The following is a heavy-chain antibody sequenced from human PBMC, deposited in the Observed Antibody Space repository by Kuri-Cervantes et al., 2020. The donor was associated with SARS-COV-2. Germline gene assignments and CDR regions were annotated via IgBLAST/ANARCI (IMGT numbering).Heavy chain of an antibody. J-gene: IGHJ4*02. Sequence: ASVKVSCKASGGTFSSYAIRWVRQAPGQGLEWMGWISAYYGDTDYAQNLQGRVTMTTDTSTTTAYMELRSLRSGDTAVYYWARGGYTNALDYWGQRTLVTVSS. CDR3: ARGGYTNALDY. V-gene: IGHV1-18*01. CDR1: GGTFSSYA. CDR2: ISAYYGDT. D-gene: IGHD4-11*01.